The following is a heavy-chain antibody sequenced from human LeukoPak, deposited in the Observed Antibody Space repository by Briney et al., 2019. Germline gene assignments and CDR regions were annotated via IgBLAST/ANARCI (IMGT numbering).Heavy chain of an antibody. Sequence: PSETLSLTCTVSGGSTSSGAYYWGCIRQPPGKGLEWVGYIYYSGSAYSNPSLKSRVTISVDTSKNQFSLKLSSVTAADTAVYYCARTYYGSGSYYSHWGQGTLVTVSS. CDR1: GGSTSSGAYY. CDR3: ARTYYGSGSYYSH. D-gene: IGHD3-10*01. J-gene: IGHJ4*02. V-gene: IGHV4-30-4*01. CDR2: IYYSGSA.